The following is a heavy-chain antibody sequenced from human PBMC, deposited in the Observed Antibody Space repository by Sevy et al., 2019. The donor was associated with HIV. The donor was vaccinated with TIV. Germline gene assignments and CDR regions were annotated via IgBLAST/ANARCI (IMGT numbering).Heavy chain of an antibody. J-gene: IGHJ4*02. CDR3: ARDKDYSNYLPDY. CDR2: IWYDGSNK. CDR1: GFTFSSHG. V-gene: IGHV3-33*01. Sequence: GGSLRLSCAASGFTFSSHGMHWVRQAPGKGLEWVAVIWYDGSNKYYADSVKGRFTISRDNSKSTLFLQINSLRVEDTAVYFCARDKDYSNYLPDYWGQGTLVTVSS. D-gene: IGHD4-4*01.